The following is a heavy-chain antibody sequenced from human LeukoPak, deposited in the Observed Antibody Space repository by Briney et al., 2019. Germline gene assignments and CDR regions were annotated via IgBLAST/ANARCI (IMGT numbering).Heavy chain of an antibody. V-gene: IGHV3-33*08. CDR2: IWYDGSHQ. J-gene: IGHJ5*02. CDR3: ARDLGLRYGSGAYRFDP. Sequence: GGSLRLSCAAYGFSFSTYGMHWVRQAPGKRLEAVAVIWYDGSHQYYADSVKGRFTIPRDMSNNTLYLQMNNLRVDDTALYYCARDLGLRYGSGAYRFDPWGQGTQVIVSS. D-gene: IGHD3-10*01. CDR1: GFSFSTYG.